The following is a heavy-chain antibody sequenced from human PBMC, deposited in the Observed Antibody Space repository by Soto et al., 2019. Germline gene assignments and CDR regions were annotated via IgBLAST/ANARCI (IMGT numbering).Heavy chain of an antibody. J-gene: IGHJ4*02. V-gene: IGHV3-7*01. D-gene: IGHD1-26*01. CDR2: IKEDGREK. Sequence: EVLLVESGGGLVQPGGSLRLSCAASGFTFSNYWMSWVRQAPGKGLEWVANIKEDGREKYYVDSVKGRFTISRDDAKTALFLQMNSLRVDDTAMYYCVRGRSLSANWGQGTLVTVS. CDR3: VRGRSLSAN. CDR1: GFTFSNYW.